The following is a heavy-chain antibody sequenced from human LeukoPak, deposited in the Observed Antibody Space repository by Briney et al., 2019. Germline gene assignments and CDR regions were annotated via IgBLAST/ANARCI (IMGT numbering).Heavy chain of an antibody. D-gene: IGHD3-10*01. Sequence: GGSLRLSCAASGFTFSSYGMSWVRQAPGKGLEWVSAITGCGGSTYYADSVKGRFTISRDNSQNTLYLQVNSLRAEDAAVYYCAKRAPPGGPGYFDLWGRGTLVTVSS. CDR3: AKRAPPGGPGYFDL. J-gene: IGHJ2*01. CDR1: GFTFSSYG. CDR2: ITGCGGST. V-gene: IGHV3-23*01.